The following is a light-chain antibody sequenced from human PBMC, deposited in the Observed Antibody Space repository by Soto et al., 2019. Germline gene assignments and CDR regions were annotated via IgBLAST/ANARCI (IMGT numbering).Light chain of an antibody. CDR3: QSYDSSTLWV. V-gene: IGLV6-57*01. CDR1: SGSIASNY. Sequence: NFMLTQPHSVSESPGKTVTISCTRSSGSIASNYVQWYQLRPGSSPTTVIYENNQRPSGVPDRFSGSIDSSSNSASLTISGLKTEDEADYYCQSYDSSTLWVFGGGTKVTVL. J-gene: IGLJ3*02. CDR2: ENN.